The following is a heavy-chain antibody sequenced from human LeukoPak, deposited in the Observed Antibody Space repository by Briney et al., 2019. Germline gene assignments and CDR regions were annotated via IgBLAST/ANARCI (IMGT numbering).Heavy chain of an antibody. J-gene: IGHJ4*02. D-gene: IGHD4-17*01. CDR1: GFTFSSYG. V-gene: IGHV3-30*03. CDR2: ISYDGSNK. Sequence: PGGSLRLSCAASGFTFSSYGMHWVRQAPGKGLEWVAVISYDGSNKYYADSVKGRFTISRDNSKNTLYLQMNSLRAEDTAVYYCARSTLMTTVTTGVDYWGQGTLVTVSS. CDR3: ARSTLMTTVTTGVDY.